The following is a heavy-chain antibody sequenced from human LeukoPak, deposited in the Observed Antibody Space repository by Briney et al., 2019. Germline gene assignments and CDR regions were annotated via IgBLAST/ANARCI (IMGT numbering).Heavy chain of an antibody. Sequence: GGSLRLSCAASGFTFSSYWMSWVRQAPGKGLEWVANIKQDGSEKCYVDSVKGRFAISRDNAKNSLYLQMDSLRAEDTAVYYCARETDNWNGEDYYYGKDVWGQGTTVTVSS. CDR3: ARETDNWNGEDYYYGKDV. D-gene: IGHD1-20*01. CDR1: GFTFSSYW. V-gene: IGHV3-7*01. CDR2: IKQDGSEK. J-gene: IGHJ6*02.